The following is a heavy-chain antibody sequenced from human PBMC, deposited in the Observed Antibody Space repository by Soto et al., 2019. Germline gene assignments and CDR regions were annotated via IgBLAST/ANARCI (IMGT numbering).Heavy chain of an antibody. V-gene: IGHV3-66*01. D-gene: IGHD6-6*01. CDR3: AIVTRYSSSFLNYYYMDV. J-gene: IGHJ6*03. CDR1: GFTVSSNY. Sequence: GGSLRLSCAASGFTVSSNYMSWVRQAPGKGLEWVSVIYSGGSTYYADSVKGRFTISRDNSKNTLYLQMNSLRAEDTAVYYCAIVTRYSSSFLNYYYMDVWGKGTTVTVSS. CDR2: IYSGGST.